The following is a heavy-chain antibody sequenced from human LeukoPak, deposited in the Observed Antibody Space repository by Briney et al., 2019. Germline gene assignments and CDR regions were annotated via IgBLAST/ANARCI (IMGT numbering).Heavy chain of an antibody. CDR3: ATQGYYDILTGYPYYYYYGMDV. V-gene: IGHV1-2*02. Sequence: ASVKLSFKSSGYTFTGYYMYWVRQAPGQGLEWMGWINPNSGGTSYAQMFQGRVTMNRDTSISTAYMELSTLRSDDTAVYYCATQGYYDILTGYPYYYYYGMDVWGQGTTVTVSS. CDR1: GYTFTGYY. J-gene: IGHJ6*02. D-gene: IGHD3-9*01. CDR2: INPNSGGT.